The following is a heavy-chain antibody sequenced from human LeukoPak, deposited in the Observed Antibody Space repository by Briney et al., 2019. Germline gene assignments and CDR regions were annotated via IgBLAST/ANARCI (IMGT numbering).Heavy chain of an antibody. D-gene: IGHD3-9*01. Sequence: SETLSLTCTVSGASVSSYYWSWIRQPPGKGLEWIGYSHYSGSTSYNPSLKSRVTISVDTSKNQFSLKLSSVTAADTAVYYCASTPRIDDYYYYMDVWGKGTTVTVSS. CDR1: GASVSSYY. CDR2: SHYSGST. CDR3: ASTPRIDDYYYYMDV. J-gene: IGHJ6*03. V-gene: IGHV4-59*08.